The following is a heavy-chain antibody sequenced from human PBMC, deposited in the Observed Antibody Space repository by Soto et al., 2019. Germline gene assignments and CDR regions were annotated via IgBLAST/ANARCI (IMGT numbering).Heavy chain of an antibody. D-gene: IGHD1-26*01. CDR1: GYSFSNYG. Sequence: ASVKVSCKASGYSFSNYGISWVREAPGQGLEWMGWISTYNGDTDYPQEVQGRVTMTRDTSTSTVYMELSSLRSEDTAVYYCAREGGPFPPYYYYGMDVWGQGTTVTVSS. J-gene: IGHJ6*02. V-gene: IGHV1-18*01. CDR2: ISTYNGDT. CDR3: AREGGPFPPYYYYGMDV.